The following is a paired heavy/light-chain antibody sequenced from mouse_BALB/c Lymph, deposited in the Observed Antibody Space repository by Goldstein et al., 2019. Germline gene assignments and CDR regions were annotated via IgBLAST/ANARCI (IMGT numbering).Heavy chain of an antibody. V-gene: IGHV1-69*02. J-gene: IGHJ2*01. CDR1: GYTFTSYW. CDR3: ARSHHPFDY. CDR2: IDPSDNYT. Sequence: QVQLQQPGAELVKPGASVKLSCKTSGYTFTSYWMHWVKQRPGQGLEWIGEIDPSDNYTNYNQKFKGKATLTVDKSSTTAYMQLSSLTSEDSAVYYCARSHHPFDYWGQGTTLTVSS.
Light chain of an antibody. CDR1: SSISSSN. V-gene: IGKV4-53*01. J-gene: IGKJ5*01. CDR3: QQWSSYPLT. CDR2: GTS. Sequence: EIVLTQSPALMAASPGEKVTITCSVSSSISSSNLHWYQQKSETSPKPWIYGTSNLASGVPVRFSGSGSGTSYSLTISSMEAEDAATYYCQQWSSYPLTFGAGTKLELK.